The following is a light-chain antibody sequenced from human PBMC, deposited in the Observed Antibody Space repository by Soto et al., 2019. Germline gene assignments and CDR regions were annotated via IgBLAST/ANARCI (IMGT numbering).Light chain of an antibody. Sequence: EIVMTQSPATLSVSPGERATLSCRASQSVSSNLAWYQQKPGQAPRVLIYGASTRATGIPARFSGSGSGTEFTLTISSLQSEDFAVYSCQHYNNRPRTFGQGTKVEIK. CDR3: QHYNNRPRT. CDR1: QSVSSN. V-gene: IGKV3-15*01. CDR2: GAS. J-gene: IGKJ1*01.